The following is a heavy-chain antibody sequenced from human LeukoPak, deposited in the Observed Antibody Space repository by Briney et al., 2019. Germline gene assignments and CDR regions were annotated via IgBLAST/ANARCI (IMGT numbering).Heavy chain of an antibody. D-gene: IGHD1-7*01. CDR2: ISAYNGNT. CDR1: GYTFTSYG. J-gene: IGHJ4*02. CDR3: ARENNWNSEGPVSPIDY. V-gene: IGHV1-18*01. Sequence: ASVKVSCMASGYTFTSYGISWVRQAPGQGLEWMGWISAYNGNTNYAQKLQGRVTMTTDTSTSTAYMELRSLRSDDTAVYYCARENNWNSEGPVSPIDYWGQGTLVTVSS.